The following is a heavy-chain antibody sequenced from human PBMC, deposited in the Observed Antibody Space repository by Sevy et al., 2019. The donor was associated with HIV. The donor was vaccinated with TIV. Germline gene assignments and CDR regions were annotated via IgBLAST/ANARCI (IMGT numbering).Heavy chain of an antibody. CDR1: RFTFSTYD. J-gene: IGHJ4*02. CDR3: AKGQGYDYIWGNERAEYYFDY. V-gene: IGHV3-30*18. Sequence: GGSLRLSCAASRFTFSTYDIHWVRQAPGKGLEWVAVISHDGSYQYYTDSVKGRFTISRDDSKNNAYLQMNSLRADDSGVYYCAKGQGYDYIWGNERAEYYFDYWGQGTLVTVSS. D-gene: IGHD3-16*01. CDR2: ISHDGSYQ.